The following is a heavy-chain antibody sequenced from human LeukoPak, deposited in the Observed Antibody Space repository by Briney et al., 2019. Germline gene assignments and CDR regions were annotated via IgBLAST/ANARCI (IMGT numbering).Heavy chain of an antibody. Sequence: SVKVSCKASGGTFSSYAISWVRQAPGQGLEWMGRIIPILGIANYAQKFQGRVTITADKSTSTAYMELSSLRSEDTAVYYCAGERGLLRYFDWLSKGPRDYWGQGTLVTVSS. J-gene: IGHJ4*02. CDR3: AGERGLLRYFDWLSKGPRDY. CDR1: GGTFSSYA. CDR2: IIPILGIA. D-gene: IGHD3-9*01. V-gene: IGHV1-69*04.